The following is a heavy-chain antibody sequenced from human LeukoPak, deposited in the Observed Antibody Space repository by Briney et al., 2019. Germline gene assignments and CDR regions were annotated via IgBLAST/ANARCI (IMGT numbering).Heavy chain of an antibody. J-gene: IGHJ3*02. CDR3: ARVDSGYDSRMQYKDAFDI. Sequence: SETLSLTCTVSGYSISSGYYWGWIRQPPGKGLEWIWSIYHSGSTYYNPSLKSRVTISVDTSKNQFSLKLSSVTAAHTAVYYCARVDSGYDSRMQYKDAFDIWGQGTMVTVSS. CDR2: IYHSGST. D-gene: IGHD5-12*01. V-gene: IGHV4-38-2*02. CDR1: GYSISSGYY.